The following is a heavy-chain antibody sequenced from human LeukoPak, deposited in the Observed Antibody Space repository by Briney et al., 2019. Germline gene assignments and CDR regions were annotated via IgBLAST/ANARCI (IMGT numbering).Heavy chain of an antibody. CDR2: IRFDGINK. Sequence: PGGSLRLSCVASQFTFSSYAMHWVRQAPGKGLEWVASIRFDGINKYYADFVKGRFTISRDNSKDMLYLQMNSLRTEDTAVYYCAKDHYDILTEGFDYWGQGTLVTVSS. CDR1: QFTFSSYA. D-gene: IGHD3-9*01. J-gene: IGHJ4*02. V-gene: IGHV3-30*02. CDR3: AKDHYDILTEGFDY.